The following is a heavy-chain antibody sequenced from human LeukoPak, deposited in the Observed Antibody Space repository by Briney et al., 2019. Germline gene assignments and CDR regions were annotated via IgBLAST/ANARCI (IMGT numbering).Heavy chain of an antibody. CDR2: IRYDGSNK. CDR3: AKDPTIFGVVMAYFDY. J-gene: IGHJ4*02. Sequence: GGSLRLSCAASGFTFSSYGMHWVRQAPGKGLEWVAFIRYDGSNKYYADSVKGRFTISRDNSKDTLYLQMNSLRAEDTAVYYCAKDPTIFGVVMAYFDYWGQGTLVTVSS. D-gene: IGHD3-3*01. V-gene: IGHV3-30*02. CDR1: GFTFSSYG.